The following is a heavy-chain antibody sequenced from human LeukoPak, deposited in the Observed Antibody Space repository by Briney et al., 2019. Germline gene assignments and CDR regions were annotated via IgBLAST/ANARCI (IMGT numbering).Heavy chain of an antibody. J-gene: IGHJ6*02. CDR3: AKNLYYDSSGKYYYYGTDV. D-gene: IGHD3-22*01. Sequence: GGSLRLSCAASGFTFSSYGMHWVRQAPGKGLEWVAVISYDGSNKYYADSVKGRFTISRDNSKNTLYLQMNSLRAEDTAVYYCAKNLYYDSSGKYYYYGTDVWGQGTTVTVSS. V-gene: IGHV3-30*18. CDR2: ISYDGSNK. CDR1: GFTFSSYG.